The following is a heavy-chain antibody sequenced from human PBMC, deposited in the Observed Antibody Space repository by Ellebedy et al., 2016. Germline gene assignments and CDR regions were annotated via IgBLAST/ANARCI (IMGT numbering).Heavy chain of an antibody. V-gene: IGHV4-59*01. J-gene: IGHJ4*02. CDR2: IYYSGST. D-gene: IGHD4-17*01. Sequence: SETLSLTXTVSGGSISSYYWSWIRQPPGKGLEWIGYIYYSGSTNYNPSLKSRVTISVDTSKNQFSLKLSSVTAADTAVYYCARVSNDYGENKRPDYWGQGTLVTVSS. CDR3: ARVSNDYGENKRPDY. CDR1: GGSISSYY.